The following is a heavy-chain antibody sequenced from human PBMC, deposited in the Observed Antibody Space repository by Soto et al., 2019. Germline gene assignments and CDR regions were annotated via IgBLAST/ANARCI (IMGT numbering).Heavy chain of an antibody. V-gene: IGHV3-33*01. Sequence: GGSLRLSCAASGFDFSSYGMHWVRQTPGKGLEWVAVLGFDGGGRYYADSVKGRFTISRDNSKKMLYLQMDSLRAGDTALYYCARDPGVDIVVVVAATPLGAFDIWGQGTMVTVSS. CDR2: LGFDGGGR. D-gene: IGHD2-15*01. J-gene: IGHJ3*02. CDR3: ARDPGVDIVVVVAATPLGAFDI. CDR1: GFDFSSYG.